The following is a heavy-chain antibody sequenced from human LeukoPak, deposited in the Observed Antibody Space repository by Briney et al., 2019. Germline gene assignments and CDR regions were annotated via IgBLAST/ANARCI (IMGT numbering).Heavy chain of an antibody. D-gene: IGHD2-15*01. V-gene: IGHV4-34*01. CDR1: GGSFSGYY. Sequence: SETLSLSCAVYGGSFSGYYWSWIRQPPGKGLEWIGEINHSGSTNYNPSLKSRVTISVDTSKNQFSLKLSSVTAADTAVYYCARYSLGYCSGGICYSYAFDIWGQGTMVTVSS. CDR3: ARYSLGYCSGGICYSYAFDI. CDR2: INHSGST. J-gene: IGHJ3*02.